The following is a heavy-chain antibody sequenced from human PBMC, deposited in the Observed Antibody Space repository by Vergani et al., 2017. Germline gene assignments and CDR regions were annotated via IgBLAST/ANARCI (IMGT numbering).Heavy chain of an antibody. Sequence: EVQLVESGGGLVKPGGSLRLSCAASGFTFSSYSMNWVRQAPGKGLEWVSSISSSSSYIYYADSVKGRFTISRDNAKNSLYLQMNSLRAEDTAVYYCARGLILERLSYYYYYMDVWGKGTTVTVSS. CDR2: ISSSSSYI. D-gene: IGHD3-10*01. CDR1: GFTFSSYS. J-gene: IGHJ6*03. CDR3: ARGLILERLSYYYYYMDV. V-gene: IGHV3-21*01.